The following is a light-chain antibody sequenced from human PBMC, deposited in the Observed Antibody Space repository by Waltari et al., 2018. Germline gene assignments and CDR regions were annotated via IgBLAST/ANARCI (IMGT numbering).Light chain of an antibody. CDR1: QSVGRA. J-gene: IGKJ1*01. V-gene: IGKV3-20*01. CDR2: GAS. CDR3: QHYLRLPVT. Sequence: GERATVSCRASQSVGRALAWYQQKPGQAPRLLIYGASTRATGIPDRFSGSGSGTDFSLTISRLEPDDFAVYYCQHYLRLPVTFGQGTTVEI.